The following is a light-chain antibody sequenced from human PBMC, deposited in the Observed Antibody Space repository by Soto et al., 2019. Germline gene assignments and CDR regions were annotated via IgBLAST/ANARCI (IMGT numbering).Light chain of an antibody. CDR2: GNS. Sequence: QSALTQPPSVSGAPGQRVTISCTGSSSNIGAGYDVHWYQQLPGTAPKVLIYGNSNRPSGVPDRFSGSKSGTSASRAITGLQAEDEADYYCQSYDSSLSGYVFGTGTKLTVL. J-gene: IGLJ1*01. CDR3: QSYDSSLSGYV. CDR1: SSNIGAGYD. V-gene: IGLV1-40*01.